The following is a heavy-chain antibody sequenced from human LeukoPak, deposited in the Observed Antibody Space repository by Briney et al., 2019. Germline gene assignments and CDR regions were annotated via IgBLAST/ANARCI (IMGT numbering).Heavy chain of an antibody. J-gene: IGHJ4*02. D-gene: IGHD3-10*01. CDR3: AKGDWGSGNYSLFDY. CDR2: TSGSGDST. CDR1: GFTFSTYA. V-gene: IGHV3-23*01. Sequence: GGSLRLSCAASGFTFSTYAMSWVRQAPGKGLEWVSGTSGSGDSTYYADSVKGRFTISRDNSKNALYLQMNSLRADDTAVYYCAKGDWGSGNYSLFDYWGQGTLVTVSS.